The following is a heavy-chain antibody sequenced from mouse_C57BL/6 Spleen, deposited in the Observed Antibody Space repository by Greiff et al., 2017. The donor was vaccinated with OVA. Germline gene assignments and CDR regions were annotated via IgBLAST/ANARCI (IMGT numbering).Heavy chain of an antibody. D-gene: IGHD2-4*01. CDR3: ARDDYDYAGGCDY. CDR2: IYPGDGDT. Sequence: VQLQQSGPELVKPGASVKISCKASGYAFSSSWMNWVKQRPGKGLEWIGRIYPGDGDTNYNGKFKGKATLTADKASSTAYMQLSSLTSEDYAVYFCARDDYDYAGGCDYWGKGTTLTVSS. CDR1: GYAFSSSW. J-gene: IGHJ2*01. V-gene: IGHV1-82*01.